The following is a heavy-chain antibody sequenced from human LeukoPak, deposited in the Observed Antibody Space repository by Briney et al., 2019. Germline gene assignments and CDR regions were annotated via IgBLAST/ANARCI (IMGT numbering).Heavy chain of an antibody. Sequence: GGSLRLSCAASGFTFSSYSMNWVRQAPGKGLEWVSYISSSSSTIYYADSVKGRFTISRDNAKNTLYLQMNSLRAEDTAVYYCAKGEVAGPLYYFDYWGQGTLVTVSS. CDR1: GFTFSSYS. J-gene: IGHJ4*02. V-gene: IGHV3-48*01. D-gene: IGHD6-19*01. CDR2: ISSSSSTI. CDR3: AKGEVAGPLYYFDY.